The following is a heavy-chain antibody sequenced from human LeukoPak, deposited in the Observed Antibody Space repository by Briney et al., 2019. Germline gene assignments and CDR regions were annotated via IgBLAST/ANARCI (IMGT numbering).Heavy chain of an antibody. CDR2: ISSNGSTI. V-gene: IGHV3-11*01. D-gene: IGHD6-6*01. Sequence: GGSLRLSCAASGFTFSDYYMSWIRQAPGKGLEWVSYISSNGSTIYYADSVKGRFTISRDNAKNSLYLQMNSLRAEDTAVYYCARVSIAARNFDYWGQGTLVTVSS. J-gene: IGHJ4*02. CDR1: GFTFSDYY. CDR3: ARVSIAARNFDY.